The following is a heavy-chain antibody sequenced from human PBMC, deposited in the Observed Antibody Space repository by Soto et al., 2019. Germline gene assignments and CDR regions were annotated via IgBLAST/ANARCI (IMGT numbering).Heavy chain of an antibody. CDR2: LSGDAVNT. D-gene: IGHD1-26*01. CDR3: SGAESPDTAYFSLY. V-gene: IGHV3-23*01. J-gene: IGHJ4*02. CDR1: GFTFSRYV. Sequence: PGGSLRLSCAASGFTFSRYVMSWVRQAPGKGLEWLSGLSGDAVNTYYADPVKGRFTISRDTSNGIAYLQMNSLNIEDSAVYYCSGAESPDTAYFSLYWGQGTPVTVSS.